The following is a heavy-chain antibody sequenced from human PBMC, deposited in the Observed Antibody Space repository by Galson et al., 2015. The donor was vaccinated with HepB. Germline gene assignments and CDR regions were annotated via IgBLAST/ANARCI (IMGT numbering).Heavy chain of an antibody. D-gene: IGHD3-16*01. J-gene: IGHJ2*01. Sequence: SLRLSCAASGFTFRSYSMNWVRQAPGKGLEWVSYISSSSSNIYYADSVKGRFTIPRDNVKHTLHLQMNSLRDEDTAVYYCARDFSMIMIWGWYFDVWGRGTLVTVSS. CDR2: ISSSSSNI. CDR1: GFTFRSYS. V-gene: IGHV3-48*02. CDR3: ARDFSMIMIWGWYFDV.